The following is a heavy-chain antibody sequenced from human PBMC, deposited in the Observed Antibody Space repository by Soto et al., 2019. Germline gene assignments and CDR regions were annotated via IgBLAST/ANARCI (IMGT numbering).Heavy chain of an antibody. CDR3: ARGPDDSDVPRWDY. D-gene: IGHD4-17*01. Sequence: QVQLVQSGAEVRKPGASVRLSCKASGYTLTRFYLHWVRQAPGQGLEWMGIINTRGDTTAHAQKFRGRLTVTRDTSTSTVYMELSNLRSEDTAIYYCARGPDDSDVPRWDYWGQGTRVTVSS. CDR1: GYTLTRFY. CDR2: INTRGDTT. J-gene: IGHJ4*02. V-gene: IGHV1-46*01.